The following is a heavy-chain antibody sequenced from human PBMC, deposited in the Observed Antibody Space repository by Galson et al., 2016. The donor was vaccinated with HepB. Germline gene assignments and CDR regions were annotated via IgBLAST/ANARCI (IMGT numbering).Heavy chain of an antibody. CDR2: IWYDASNK. D-gene: IGHD3-22*01. Sequence: SLRLSCAASGFTFHNYAMHWVRQAPGKGLEWVAVIWYDASNKYYADSVKGRFTISRDTSKTTPYLQMNSLRAGDTALYYCAKHPSYASSGYYYVNYFDYWGQGTLVTVSS. CDR1: GFTFHNYA. J-gene: IGHJ4*02. CDR3: AKHPSYASSGYYYVNYFDY. V-gene: IGHV3-33*06.